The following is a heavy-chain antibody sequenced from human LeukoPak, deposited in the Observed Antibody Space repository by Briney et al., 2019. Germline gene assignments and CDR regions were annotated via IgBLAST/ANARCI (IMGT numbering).Heavy chain of an antibody. CDR2: ISGSGGST. CDR1: GFTFSSYG. J-gene: IGHJ4*02. Sequence: GGSLRLSCAASGFTFSSYGMSWVRQAPGKGLEWVSAISGSGGSTYYADSVKGRFTISRDNSKNTLYLQMNSLRAEDTAVYYCAKDVTMIVVANDYWGQGTLVTVSS. D-gene: IGHD3-22*01. CDR3: AKDVTMIVVANDY. V-gene: IGHV3-23*01.